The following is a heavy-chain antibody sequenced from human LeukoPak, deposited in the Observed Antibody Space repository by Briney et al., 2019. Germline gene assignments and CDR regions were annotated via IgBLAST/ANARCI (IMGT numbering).Heavy chain of an antibody. Sequence: SETLSLTCTVSGGSISSHYWSWIRQPPGKGLEWIGYIYYSGSTNYNPSLKSRVTISVDTSKNQFSLKLSSVTAADTAVYYCARGGSRSWSTPSGYAFDIWGQGTMVTVSS. CDR1: GGSISSHY. J-gene: IGHJ3*02. CDR3: ARGGSRSWSTPSGYAFDI. V-gene: IGHV4-59*11. D-gene: IGHD6-13*01. CDR2: IYYSGST.